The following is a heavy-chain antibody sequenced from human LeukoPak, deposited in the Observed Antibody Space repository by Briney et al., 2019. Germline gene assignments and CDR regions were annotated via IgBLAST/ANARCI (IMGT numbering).Heavy chain of an antibody. J-gene: IGHJ4*02. CDR2: IRSKANSYAT. CDR1: GFTFDDYG. V-gene: IGHV3-73*01. Sequence: GGSLRLSCAASGFTFDDYGINWVRQASGKGLEWVGRIRSKANSYATAYAASVKGRFTISRDDSKNTAYLQMNSLRAEDTAVYYCASILGYCSSTSCFPGYWGQGTLVTVSS. D-gene: IGHD2-2*01. CDR3: ASILGYCSSTSCFPGY.